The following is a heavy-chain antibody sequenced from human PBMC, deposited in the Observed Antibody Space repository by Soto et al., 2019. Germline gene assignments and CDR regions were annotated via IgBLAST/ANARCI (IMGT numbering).Heavy chain of an antibody. D-gene: IGHD1-26*01. J-gene: IGHJ5*02. Sequence: SETLSLTCTVSGGSISSGGYYWSWIRQHPGKGLEWIGYMYYSGSTNYNPSLKSRVTISVDTSKNQFSLKLSSVTAADTAVYYCASIEGEFRSWFDPWGQGTLVTVSS. CDR2: MYYSGST. CDR1: GGSISSGGYY. V-gene: IGHV4-61*08. CDR3: ASIEGEFRSWFDP.